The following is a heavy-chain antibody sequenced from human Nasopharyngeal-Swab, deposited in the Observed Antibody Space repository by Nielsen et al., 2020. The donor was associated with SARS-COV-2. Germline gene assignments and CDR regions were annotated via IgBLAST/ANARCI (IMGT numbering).Heavy chain of an antibody. D-gene: IGHD2-2*01. CDR3: AREIIVVVPAAHNWFDP. V-gene: IGHV3-48*04. CDR2: ISSSGSTI. CDR1: GFTFSSYS. Sequence: GESLKLSCAASGFTFSSYSMNWVRQAPGKGLEWVSYISSSGSTIYYADSVKGRFTISRDNAKNSLYLQMNSLRAEDTAVYYCAREIIVVVPAAHNWFDPWGQGTLVTVSS. J-gene: IGHJ5*02.